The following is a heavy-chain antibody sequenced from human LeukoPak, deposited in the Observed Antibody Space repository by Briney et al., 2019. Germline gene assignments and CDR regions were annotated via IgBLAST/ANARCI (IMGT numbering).Heavy chain of an antibody. CDR2: IIPILGIA. CDR3: ARGADIVVVPAAMGYYYYGMDV. Sequence: ASVKVSCKASGGTFSSYAISWVRQAPGQELEWMGRIIPILGIANYAQKFQGRVTITADKSTSTAYMELSSLRSEDTAVYYCARGADIVVVPAAMGYYYYGMDVWGQGTTVTVSS. CDR1: GGTFSSYA. V-gene: IGHV1-69*04. J-gene: IGHJ6*02. D-gene: IGHD2-2*01.